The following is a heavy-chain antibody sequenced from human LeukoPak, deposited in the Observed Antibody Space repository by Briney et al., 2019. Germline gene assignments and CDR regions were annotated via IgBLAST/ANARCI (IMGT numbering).Heavy chain of an antibody. CDR3: AREGRTSYDFWSGYSHYYYYMDV. D-gene: IGHD3-3*01. V-gene: IGHV3-7*01. CDR2: IKQDGSEK. CDR1: GFTFSSYS. Sequence: GGSLRLSCAASGFTFSSYSMNWVRQAPGKGLEWVANIKQDGSEKYYVDSVKGRFTISRDNAKNSLYLQLNSLRAEDTAVYYCAREGRTSYDFWSGYSHYYYYMDVWGKGTTVTVSS. J-gene: IGHJ6*03.